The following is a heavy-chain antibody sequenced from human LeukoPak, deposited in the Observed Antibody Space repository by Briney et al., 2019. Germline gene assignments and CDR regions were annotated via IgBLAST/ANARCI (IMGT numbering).Heavy chain of an antibody. CDR1: GYTFTGYY. CDR2: INHNSGGT. D-gene: IGHD5-12*01. V-gene: IGHV1-2*02. CDR3: ARIGQDIATDY. J-gene: IGHJ4*02. Sequence: SSVKVSCKASGYTFTGYYMHWVRQAPGQGLEWMGWINHNSGGTNYAQKFQGRVNMTRDTSISTAYMELSRLRSDDTAVYYCARIGQDIATDYWGQGTLVTVSS.